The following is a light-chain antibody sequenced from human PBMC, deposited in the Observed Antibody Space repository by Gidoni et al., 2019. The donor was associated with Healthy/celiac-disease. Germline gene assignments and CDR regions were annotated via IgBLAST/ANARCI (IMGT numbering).Light chain of an antibody. J-gene: IGLJ2*01. CDR3: CSYAGSYPVV. CDR1: SSDVGGYNY. Sequence: QSALPQPRSVSWSPGQSVTISCTGTSSDVGGYNYVSWYQQHPGKAPKLMIYDVSKRPSGVPDRFSGSKSGNTASLTISGLQAEDEADYYCCSYAGSYPVVFGGGTKLTVL. CDR2: DVS. V-gene: IGLV2-11*01.